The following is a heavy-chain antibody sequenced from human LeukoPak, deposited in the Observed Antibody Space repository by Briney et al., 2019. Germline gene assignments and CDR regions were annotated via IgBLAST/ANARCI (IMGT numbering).Heavy chain of an antibody. CDR3: ARGLDYIDAFDI. CDR1: GGSISSGGYS. CDR2: IYHSGST. J-gene: IGHJ3*02. Sequence: SQTLSLTCAVSGGSISSGGYSWSWIRQPPGKGLEWIGYIYHSGSTCYNPSLKSRVTISVDRSKNQFSLKLSSVTAADTAVYYCARGLDYIDAFDIWGQGTMVTVSS. D-gene: IGHD4-11*01. V-gene: IGHV4-30-2*01.